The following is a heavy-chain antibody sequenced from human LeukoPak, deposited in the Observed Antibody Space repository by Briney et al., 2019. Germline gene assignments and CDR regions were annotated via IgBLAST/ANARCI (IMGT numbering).Heavy chain of an antibody. CDR1: GFTVGNNY. CDR3: ARVNRAVAGTLYFQH. V-gene: IGHV3-53*01. Sequence: GGSLRLSCAASGFTVGNNYMSWVRQAPGKGLEWVSVIYSGDITYYADSVKGRFTISRDNSKNTLYLQMNSLRAEDTAVYYCARVNRAVAGTLYFQHWGQGTLVIVSS. CDR2: IYSGDIT. J-gene: IGHJ1*01. D-gene: IGHD6-19*01.